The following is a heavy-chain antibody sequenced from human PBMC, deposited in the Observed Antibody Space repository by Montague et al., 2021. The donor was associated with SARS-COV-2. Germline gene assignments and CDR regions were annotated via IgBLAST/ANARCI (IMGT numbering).Heavy chain of an antibody. CDR1: GFNFNDYT. D-gene: IGHD5-24*01. V-gene: IGHV3-30*14. J-gene: IGHJ4*02. CDR2: ISYEGSKQ. CDR3: ARGGMLFIATIRRGLDH. Sequence: SLRLSCATSGFNFNDYTMHWVRQAPGKGLEWVGVISYEGSKQFYADSVQGRFTISRDSSRSTMFLQMNSLRPEDTAMYYCARGGMLFIATIRRGLDHWGQGTLVTVSS.